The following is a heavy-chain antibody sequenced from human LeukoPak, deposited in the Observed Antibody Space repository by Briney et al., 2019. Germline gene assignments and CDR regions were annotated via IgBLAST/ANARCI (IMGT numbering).Heavy chain of an antibody. CDR2: IKSKTDGGTT. CDR1: GFTFSSYA. J-gene: IGHJ4*02. Sequence: GGSLRLSCAASGFTFSSYAMHWVRQAPGKGLEWVGRIKSKTDGGTTDYAAPVKGRFTISRDDSKNTLYLQMNSLKTEDTAVYYCTTGLKNYVDYWGQGTLVTVSS. CDR3: TTGLKNYVDY. V-gene: IGHV3-15*07.